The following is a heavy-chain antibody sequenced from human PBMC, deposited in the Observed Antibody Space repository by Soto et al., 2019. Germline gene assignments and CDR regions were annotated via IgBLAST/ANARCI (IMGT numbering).Heavy chain of an antibody. D-gene: IGHD3-22*01. V-gene: IGHV3-23*01. J-gene: IGHJ4*02. CDR3: AKIDGYFDY. Sequence: EVQVLQSGGGLVPPGGSLSLSCAGSGFTFINTGMSWVRQAPGQGLEWVSAITGNGDTTYYADSVKGRFTISRDNSKSTLYLQMNSLRAEDTAVYYCAKIDGYFDYWGQATLVTVSS. CDR2: ITGNGDTT. CDR1: GFTFINTG.